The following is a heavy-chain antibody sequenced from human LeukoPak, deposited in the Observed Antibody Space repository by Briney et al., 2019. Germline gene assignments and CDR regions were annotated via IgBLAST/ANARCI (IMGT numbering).Heavy chain of an antibody. J-gene: IGHJ4*02. CDR3: VREGGSGSYSEY. CDR2: IKQDGSEK. D-gene: IGHD3-10*01. V-gene: IGHV3-7*01. CDR1: GFTFSSYG. Sequence: GGSLKLSCAASGFTFSSYGMSWVRQAPGKGLEWVANIKQDGSEKYYVDSVKGRFTVSRDNAKTSLYLQMNSLRAEDTAVYYRVREGGSGSYSEYWGQGTLVTVSS.